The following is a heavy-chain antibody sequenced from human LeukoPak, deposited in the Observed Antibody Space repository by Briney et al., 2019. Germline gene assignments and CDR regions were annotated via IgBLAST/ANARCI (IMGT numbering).Heavy chain of an antibody. Sequence: RASVKVSCKASGYTFTGYYIHWVRQAPGQGLEWLGWIYPDSGGTKNAQKFQGRVTVTRDTSINTAFMELSSLRSDDTAVYYCARAGFAASGDYWGQGTLVAVSS. V-gene: IGHV1-2*02. CDR2: IYPDSGGT. J-gene: IGHJ4*02. D-gene: IGHD1-26*01. CDR3: ARAGFAASGDY. CDR1: GYTFTGYY.